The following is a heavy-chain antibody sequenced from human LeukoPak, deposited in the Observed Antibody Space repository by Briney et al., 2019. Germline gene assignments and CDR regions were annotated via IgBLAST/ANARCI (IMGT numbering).Heavy chain of an antibody. V-gene: IGHV3-23*01. J-gene: IGHJ4*02. D-gene: IGHD3-3*01. Sequence: PGGSLRLSCAASGFTFSNAWMSWVRQAPGKGLEWVSAISGIGGSTYYADSVKGRFTISRDNSKTTLYLHMSSLRAEDTAVYYCATFGVIVRNDYLDYWGQGVLVAVSS. CDR2: ISGIGGST. CDR1: GFTFSNAW. CDR3: ATFGVIVRNDYLDY.